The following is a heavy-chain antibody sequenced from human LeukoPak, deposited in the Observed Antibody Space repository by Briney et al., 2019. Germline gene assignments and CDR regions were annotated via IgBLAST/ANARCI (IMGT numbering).Heavy chain of an antibody. D-gene: IGHD2-2*02. V-gene: IGHV1-2*02. Sequence: GASVKVSCKASGYTFTDYYMRWVRQAPGQGLEWMGWINPNNGGTNFAQKFQGRVTMTRDTSISTAYMELSRLRSDDTAVYYCARAWRYCSSTSCYTVGYWGQGTLVTVSS. CDR3: ARAWRYCSSTSCYTVGY. CDR2: INPNNGGT. CDR1: GYTFTDYY. J-gene: IGHJ4*02.